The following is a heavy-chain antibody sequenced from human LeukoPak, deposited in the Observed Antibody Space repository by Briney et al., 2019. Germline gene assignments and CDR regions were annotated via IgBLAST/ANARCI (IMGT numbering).Heavy chain of an antibody. CDR2: IYYSGST. V-gene: IGHV4-59*01. Sequence: WETLSLACTVSGGSISNDYWGWIRQPPGKGMGWIGYIYYSGSTSYDPSLRSRVTISIGTSKDQFSLKLSSVTAADTAVYYCARRVAGTGLFDYWGQGTLVTVSA. J-gene: IGHJ4*02. CDR1: GGSISNDY. D-gene: IGHD6-19*01. CDR3: ARRVAGTGLFDY.